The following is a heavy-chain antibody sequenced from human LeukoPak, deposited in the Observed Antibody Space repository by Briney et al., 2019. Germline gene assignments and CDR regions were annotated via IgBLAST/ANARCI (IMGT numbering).Heavy chain of an antibody. Sequence: SETLSLTCTVSGGSISSSSYYWSWIRQPPGKGLEWTGYIYYSGSTNYNPSLKSRVTISVDASKNQFSLKLSSVTAADTAVYYCARQGGAIHYYYMDVWGKGTTVTVSS. D-gene: IGHD3-16*02. J-gene: IGHJ6*03. CDR3: ARQGGAIHYYYMDV. CDR2: IYYSGST. CDR1: GGSISSSSYY. V-gene: IGHV4-61*01.